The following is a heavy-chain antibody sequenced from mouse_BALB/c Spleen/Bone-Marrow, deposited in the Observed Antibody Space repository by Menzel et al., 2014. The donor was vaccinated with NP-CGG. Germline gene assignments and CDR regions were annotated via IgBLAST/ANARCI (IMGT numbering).Heavy chain of an antibody. J-gene: IGHJ3*01. CDR2: INPDSKTI. CDR1: GFDFSRYW. Sequence: DVMLVESGGGLVQPGGSLKLSCAAPGFDFSRYWMSWVRQAPGKGLEWIGEINPDSKTINYSPSLKDKFIISRDNAKNTLYLQMNKVRSEDTALYYCARLGYYGGFAYWGQGTLVTVSA. CDR3: ARLGYYGGFAY. V-gene: IGHV4-1*02. D-gene: IGHD2-3*01.